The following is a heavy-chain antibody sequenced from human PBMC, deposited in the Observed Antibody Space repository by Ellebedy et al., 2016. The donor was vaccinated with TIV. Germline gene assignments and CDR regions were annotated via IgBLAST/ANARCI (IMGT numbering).Heavy chain of an antibody. J-gene: IGHJ5*02. CDR2: INPNSGGT. D-gene: IGHD3-22*01. CDR3: SANYYDSSGMGLDP. Sequence: AASVKVFCKASGYIFIGYYMQWVRQEPGQGLELMGWINPNSGGTNYEQKFQGRVTMTRDTSISKAYMELRRLRSDDTAVYYCSANYYDSSGMGLDPWGQGTLVTVSS. CDR1: GYIFIGYY. V-gene: IGHV1-2*02.